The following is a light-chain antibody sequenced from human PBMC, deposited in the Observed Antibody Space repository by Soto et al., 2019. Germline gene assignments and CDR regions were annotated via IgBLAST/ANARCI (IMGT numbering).Light chain of an antibody. CDR3: QHHGSSWT. CDR2: GAS. J-gene: IGKJ1*01. V-gene: IGKV3-20*01. CDR1: QSVGSSY. Sequence: EIVLTQSPGTLSLSPGERATLSCRASQSVGSSYLAWYQQKPGQAPRLLIYGASTRATGIPDRFSGSWSGTDFTLTISRLEPEDFAVYYCQHHGSSWTFGQGTKVEIQ.